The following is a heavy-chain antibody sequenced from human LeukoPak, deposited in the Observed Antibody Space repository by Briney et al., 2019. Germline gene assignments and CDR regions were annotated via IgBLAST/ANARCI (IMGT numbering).Heavy chain of an antibody. Sequence: GGSLRLSCAASGFTFSSYSMNWVRQAPGKGLEWVSSISSSSSYIYYADSVKGRFTISRDNAKNSLYLQMNSLRAEDTAVYYCARDRGNYYDSSGTTVNYWGQGTLVTVSS. CDR1: GFTFSSYS. CDR2: ISSSSSYI. CDR3: ARDRGNYYDSSGTTVNY. J-gene: IGHJ4*02. D-gene: IGHD3-22*01. V-gene: IGHV3-21*01.